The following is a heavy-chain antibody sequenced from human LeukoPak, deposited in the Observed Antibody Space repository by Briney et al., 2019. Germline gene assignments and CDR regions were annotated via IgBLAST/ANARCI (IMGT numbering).Heavy chain of an antibody. Sequence: GGSLRLSCAASGFTFSSYGMHWVRQAPGKGLEWVAVIWYDGSNKYYADSVKGRFTISRDNSKNTLYLQMNSLGAEDTAVYYCARDRPGLAAAGTFDYWGQGTLVTVSS. V-gene: IGHV3-33*01. CDR1: GFTFSSYG. CDR2: IWYDGSNK. J-gene: IGHJ4*02. CDR3: ARDRPGLAAAGTFDY. D-gene: IGHD6-13*01.